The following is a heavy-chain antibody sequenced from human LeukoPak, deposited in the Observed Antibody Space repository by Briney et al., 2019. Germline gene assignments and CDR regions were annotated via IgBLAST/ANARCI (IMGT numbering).Heavy chain of an antibody. J-gene: IGHJ5*02. CDR2: IYYSWST. CDR3: ARGQIVATISLLGWFDP. CDR1: GGSISSGGYY. V-gene: IGHV4-31*03. Sequence: PSETLSLTCTVSGGSISSGGYYWSWIRQHPGKGLEWIGYIYYSWSTYYNPSLKSRVTISVDTSKHQFSLKLSSVTAADTAVYYCARGQIVATISLLGWFDPWGQGTLVTVSS. D-gene: IGHD5-12*01.